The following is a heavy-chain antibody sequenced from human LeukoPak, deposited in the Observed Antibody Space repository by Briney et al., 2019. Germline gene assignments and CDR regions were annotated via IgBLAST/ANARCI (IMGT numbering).Heavy chain of an antibody. Sequence: GASVKVSCKASGYTFTGYYMHWVGQAPGQGLEWMGWINPNSGGTNYAQKFQGRVTMTRDTSISTAYMELSRLKSDDTAVYYCAREQEQWLVRVFDYWGQGTLVTVSS. D-gene: IGHD6-19*01. CDR1: GYTFTGYY. CDR2: INPNSGGT. J-gene: IGHJ4*02. V-gene: IGHV1-2*02. CDR3: AREQEQWLVRVFDY.